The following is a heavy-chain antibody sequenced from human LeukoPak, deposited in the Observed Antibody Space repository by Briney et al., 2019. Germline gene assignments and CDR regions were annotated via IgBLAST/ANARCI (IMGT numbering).Heavy chain of an antibody. Sequence: PSETLSLTCTVSGGSISSYYWSWIRQPPGKGLEWIGYIYYSGSPTYNPSLKSRVTISVDTSKNQFSLRLSSVTAADTAVYYCARQPRLHPFDYWGQGTLVAVSS. CDR1: GGSISSYY. V-gene: IGHV4-59*08. CDR3: ARQPRLHPFDY. CDR2: IYYSGSP. J-gene: IGHJ4*02. D-gene: IGHD4-11*01.